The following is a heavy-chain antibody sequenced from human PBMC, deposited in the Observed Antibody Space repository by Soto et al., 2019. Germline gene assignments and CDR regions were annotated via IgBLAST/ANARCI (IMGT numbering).Heavy chain of an antibody. D-gene: IGHD6-6*01. CDR1: GFIFPEYG. V-gene: IGHV3-20*04. Sequence: EVQLLESGGTVVRPGGSLRLSCAASGFIFPEYGLSWVRQAPGKGLEWVAGINWNGGSTGYADSVKGRFTISRDNAKNALYLQMNSLRAEDTGLYYCARVSIMVSPFDSWGHGTLVTVSS. CDR2: INWNGGST. CDR3: ARVSIMVSPFDS. J-gene: IGHJ4*01.